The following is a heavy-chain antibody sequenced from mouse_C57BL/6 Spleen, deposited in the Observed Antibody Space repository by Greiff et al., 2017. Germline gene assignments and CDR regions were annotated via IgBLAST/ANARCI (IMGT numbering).Heavy chain of an antibody. V-gene: IGHV1-82*01. CDR2: IYPGEGDT. CDR1: GYAFSSSW. D-gene: IGHD1-1*01. CDR3: AGGDYYGFMDY. J-gene: IGHJ4*01. Sequence: QVQLQQSGPELVKPGDSVKISCKASGYAFSSSWMNWVKQRPGKGLEWIGRIYPGEGDTNYNGKFKGKATMTADKSSSTAYMQLSSLTSEDSAVYFCAGGDYYGFMDYWGQGTSVTVSS.